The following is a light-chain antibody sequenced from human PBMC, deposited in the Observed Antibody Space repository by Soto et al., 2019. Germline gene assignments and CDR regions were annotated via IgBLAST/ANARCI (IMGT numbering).Light chain of an antibody. Sequence: QSVLTQPASVSGSPGQAITISCTGTSSDVGGYNYVSWYQQHPGKAPKLMLYEVSNRPSGISNRFSGSQSGNTASLTISGLQAEDEADYYCSSYTSSSTLCVFGTGTKLTVL. CDR1: SSDVGGYNY. J-gene: IGLJ1*01. CDR2: EVS. V-gene: IGLV2-14*01. CDR3: SSYTSSSTLCV.